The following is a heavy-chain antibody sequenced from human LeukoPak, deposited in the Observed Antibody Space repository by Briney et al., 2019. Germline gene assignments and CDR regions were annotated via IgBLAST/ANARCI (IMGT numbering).Heavy chain of an antibody. J-gene: IGHJ4*02. CDR2: ITWNRDNI. CDR1: GFTFDDYA. V-gene: IGHV3-9*01. Sequence: PGRSLRLSCTVSGFTFDDYAMHWARHTPGKGLEWVAGITWNRDNIGYGDSVKGRFTISRDNAKNSLYLQMNSLRAEDTAVYYCAKEALSDFWTDYWGQGTLVTVSS. D-gene: IGHD3-3*01. CDR3: AKEALSDFWTDY.